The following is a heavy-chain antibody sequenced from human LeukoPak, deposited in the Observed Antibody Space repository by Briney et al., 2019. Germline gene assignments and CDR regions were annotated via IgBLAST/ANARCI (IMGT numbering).Heavy chain of an antibody. CDR3: ARHVAYGGNSGSGWFDP. D-gene: IGHD4-23*01. CDR1: GYSFTSYW. Sequence: GESLKISCKGSGYSFTSYWIDWVRQMPGKGLEWMGIIYPGDSDTRYSPSFQGQVTLSDDKSINTAFLQWSSLKASATAMYYCARHVAYGGNSGSGWFDPWGQGTLVTVSS. V-gene: IGHV5-51*01. CDR2: IYPGDSDT. J-gene: IGHJ5*02.